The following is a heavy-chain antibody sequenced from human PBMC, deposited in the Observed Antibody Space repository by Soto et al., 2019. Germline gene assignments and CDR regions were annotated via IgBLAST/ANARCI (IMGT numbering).Heavy chain of an antibody. CDR3: ARDGSVGTGWFDP. CDR2: TYYGGTT. V-gene: IGHV4-38-2*02. D-gene: IGHD1-26*01. Sequence: SETLSLTCAVSGYSISSGYFWAWIRQPPGKGLEWIGSTYYGGTTYYNPSLKSRVIMSVDLSKNQFSLRLSSVTAADTAVYYCARDGSVGTGWFDPWAQGTLVTVSS. CDR1: GYSISSGYF. J-gene: IGHJ5*02.